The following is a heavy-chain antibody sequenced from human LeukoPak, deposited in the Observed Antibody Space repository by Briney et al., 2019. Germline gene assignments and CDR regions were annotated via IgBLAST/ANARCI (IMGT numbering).Heavy chain of an antibody. CDR3: ARVINTMVRGVTHPAFTH. CDR1: GYTFTGYY. CDR2: INPNSGGT. Sequence: ASVKVSCKASGYTFTGYYMHWVRQAPGQGLEWMGWINPNSGGTNYAQKFQGRVTMTRDTSISTAYMELSRLRSDDTAVYYYARVINTMVRGVTHPAFTHRGQGTLGTVSS. V-gene: IGHV1-2*02. J-gene: IGHJ4*02. D-gene: IGHD3-10*01.